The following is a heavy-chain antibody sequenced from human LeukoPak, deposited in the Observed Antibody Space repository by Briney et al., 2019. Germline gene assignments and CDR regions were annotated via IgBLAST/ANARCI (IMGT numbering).Heavy chain of an antibody. CDR1: GFPFSDYV. D-gene: IGHD6-19*01. CDR2: IRYDGNNK. J-gene: IGHJ4*02. Sequence: GGSLRLSCAASGFPFSDYVMHWVRQAPGRGLEWVAVIRYDGNNKYYADSVKGRFTISRDNSKNMLYLQMNSLGTEDTAVYYCAKDRWGAVASFDYWGQGTLVTVSS. CDR3: AKDRWGAVASFDY. V-gene: IGHV3-30*02.